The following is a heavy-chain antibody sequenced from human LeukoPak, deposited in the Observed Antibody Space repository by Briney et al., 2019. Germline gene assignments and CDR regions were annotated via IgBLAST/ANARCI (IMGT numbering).Heavy chain of an antibody. J-gene: IGHJ4*02. CDR1: GGSISSYY. CDR2: IYYSGST. CDR3: ASSDTAMVSLDY. V-gene: IGHV4-59*08. D-gene: IGHD5-18*01. Sequence: SETLSLTCTVSGGSISSYYWSWIRQPPGKGLEWIGYIYYSGSTNYSPSLKSRVTISVDTSKNQFSLKLSSVTAADTAVYYCASSDTAMVSLDYWGQGTLVTVSS.